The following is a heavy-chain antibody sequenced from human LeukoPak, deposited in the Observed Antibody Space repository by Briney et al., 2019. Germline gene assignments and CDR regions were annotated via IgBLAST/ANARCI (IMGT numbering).Heavy chain of an antibody. Sequence: GGSLRLSCAASGFTFSSYWLSWVRQAPGKGLEWVANIKHDGSEKYYVDSVKGRFTISRDNAKNSLYLQMNSLRAEDTAVYYCARDLVLWFGEPHMDVWGQGPRSPSP. CDR2: IKHDGSEK. J-gene: IGHJ6*02. V-gene: IGHV3-7*01. CDR3: ARDLVLWFGEPHMDV. CDR1: GFTFSSYW. D-gene: IGHD3-10*01.